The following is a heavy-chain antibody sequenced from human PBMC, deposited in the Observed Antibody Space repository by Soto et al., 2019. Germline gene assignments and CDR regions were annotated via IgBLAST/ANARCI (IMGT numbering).Heavy chain of an antibody. CDR2: IYYSGST. V-gene: IGHV4-31*03. Sequence: QVQLQESGPGLVKPSQTLSLTCTVSGGSISSGGYYWSWIRQHPGKGLEWIGYIYYSGSTYYNPSLKSRVTISVDTSKNQFSLKLSSVTAADTAVYSCARVRGVGATVRLWFDPWGQGTLVTVSS. D-gene: IGHD1-26*01. CDR1: GGSISSGGYY. J-gene: IGHJ5*02. CDR3: ARVRGVGATVRLWFDP.